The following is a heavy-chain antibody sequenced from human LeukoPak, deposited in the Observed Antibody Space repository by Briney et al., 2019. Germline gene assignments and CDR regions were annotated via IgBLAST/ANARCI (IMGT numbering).Heavy chain of an antibody. Sequence: GGSLRLSCAASGFTFSRHWLYWVRQAPGKGLEWVANIKQDGSAKPYVDSVKGRFTISRDNAKNSLFLQMNSLRAEDTAVYYCARDNGWSADFWGQGTLVTVSS. V-gene: IGHV3-7*03. D-gene: IGHD2-15*01. CDR2: IKQDGSAK. CDR3: ARDNGWSADF. CDR1: GFTFSRHW. J-gene: IGHJ4*02.